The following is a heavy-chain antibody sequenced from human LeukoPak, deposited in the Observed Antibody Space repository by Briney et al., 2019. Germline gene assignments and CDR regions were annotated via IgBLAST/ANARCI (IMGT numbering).Heavy chain of an antibody. D-gene: IGHD2/OR15-2a*01. V-gene: IGHV4-4*07. J-gene: IGHJ4*02. CDR2: VYPDGSP. CDR1: GGSISTHF. CDR3: TRGLHTSLPFH. Sequence: SETLSLTCTVSGGSISTHFWSWIRQTAAKELEWIGRVYPDGSPNYNPSLESRVTMSRDTSQNQFSLTLSSVTAADTAVYYCTRGLHTSLPFHWGQGTRVTVSA.